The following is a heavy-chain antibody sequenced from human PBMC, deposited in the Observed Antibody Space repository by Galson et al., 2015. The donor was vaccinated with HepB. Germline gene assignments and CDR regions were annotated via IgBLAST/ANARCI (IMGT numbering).Heavy chain of an antibody. CDR2: ISGSGGST. CDR3: APLISEYYYDIIFDY. CDR1: GFTFSSYA. D-gene: IGHD3-22*01. Sequence: SLRLSCAASGFTFSSYAMSWVRQAPGKGLEWVSAISGSGGSTYYADSVKGRFTISRDNSKNTLYLQMNSLRAEDTAVYYCAPLISEYYYDIIFDYWGQGTLVTVSS. V-gene: IGHV3-23*01. J-gene: IGHJ4*02.